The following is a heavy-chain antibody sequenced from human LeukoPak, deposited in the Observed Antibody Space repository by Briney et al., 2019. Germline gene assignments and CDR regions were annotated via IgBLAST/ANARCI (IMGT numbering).Heavy chain of an antibody. J-gene: IGHJ4*02. CDR3: ARDDGGQGDY. CDR1: GFTFSDYY. Sequence: PGGSLRLSCAASGFTFSDYYMSWIRQAPGKGLEWVGRSKNKANSYITQYAAFVQGRFTISRDDSKNSLYLQINSLKTEDTAVYYCARDDGGQGDYWGQGTLVTVSS. V-gene: IGHV3-72*01. D-gene: IGHD2-15*01. CDR2: SKNKANSYIT.